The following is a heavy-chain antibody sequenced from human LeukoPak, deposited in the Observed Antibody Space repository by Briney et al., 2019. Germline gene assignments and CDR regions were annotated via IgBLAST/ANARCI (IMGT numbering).Heavy chain of an antibody. CDR3: ALLAVASDFDY. CDR1: GFPFSIYE. V-gene: IGHV3-48*03. CDR2: IGSSGTTR. J-gene: IGHJ4*02. Sequence: PPGGSLRLSCAVSGFPFSIYEMNWVRQAPGKGVEWVSNIGSSGTTRYYADSVKGRFSISRDNAKNSLYLQMNSLRVEDTGVYYCALLAVASDFDYWGQGALVTVSS. D-gene: IGHD6-19*01.